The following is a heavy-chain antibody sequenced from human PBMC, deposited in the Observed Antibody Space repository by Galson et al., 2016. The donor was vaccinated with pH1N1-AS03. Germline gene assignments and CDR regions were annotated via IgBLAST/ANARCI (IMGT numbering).Heavy chain of an antibody. CDR3: VRDWGAFEDD. Sequence: SLRLSCAASGFSFSAYWMTWVRQAPGKGLEWAANIRQDGRQTSYVDSVRGRFTISRDNAKNSLYLQMNTLRAEDTAVYYCVRDWGAFEDDWGQGNLDTVSS. CDR2: IRQDGRQT. J-gene: IGHJ4*02. CDR1: GFSFSAYW. V-gene: IGHV3-7*03. D-gene: IGHD3-16*01.